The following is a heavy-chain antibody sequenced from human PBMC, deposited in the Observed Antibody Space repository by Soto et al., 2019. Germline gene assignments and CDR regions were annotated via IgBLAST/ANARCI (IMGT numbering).Heavy chain of an antibody. CDR3: ARDKDWAFDY. CDR2: IFVTSTTI. CDR1: GFTFSDYS. V-gene: IGHV3-48*04. J-gene: IGHJ4*02. Sequence: PGGSLRLSCVASGFTFSDYSMVWVRQAPGKGLEWVSYIFVTSTTIYYADSVKGRFTVSRDNTQNSLFLLMNSLRAEDTAIHYCARDKDWAFDYWGQGTLVTVSS. D-gene: IGHD3-9*01.